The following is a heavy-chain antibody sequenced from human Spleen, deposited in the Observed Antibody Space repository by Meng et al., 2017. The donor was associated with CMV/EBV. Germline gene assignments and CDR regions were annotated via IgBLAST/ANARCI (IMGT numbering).Heavy chain of an antibody. CDR3: ARADTAMVFGTFDY. CDR1: GFTFSTYA. D-gene: IGHD5-18*01. J-gene: IGHJ4*02. V-gene: IGHV3-33*08. Sequence: GESLKISCAASGFTFSTYAMGWVRQAPGKGLEWVAVTWYDGNNKYYADSVKGRFTISRDNSKNTLYLQMNSLRAEDTAVYYCARADTAMVFGTFDYWGQGTLVTVSS. CDR2: TWYDGNNK.